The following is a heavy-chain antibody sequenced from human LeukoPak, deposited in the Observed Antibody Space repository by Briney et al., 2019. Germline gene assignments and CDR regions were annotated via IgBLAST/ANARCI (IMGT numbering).Heavy chain of an antibody. CDR3: ARDEYSSSSIDY. J-gene: IGHJ4*02. CDR1: GFTFSSHN. CDR2: ISSSSSYI. V-gene: IGHV3-21*01. D-gene: IGHD6-6*01. Sequence: GGSLRLSCAASGFTFSSHNMSWVRQAPGKGLEWVSSISSSSSYIYYADSVKGRFTISRDNAKNSLYLQMNSLRAEDTAVYYCARDEYSSSSIDYWGQGTLVTVSS.